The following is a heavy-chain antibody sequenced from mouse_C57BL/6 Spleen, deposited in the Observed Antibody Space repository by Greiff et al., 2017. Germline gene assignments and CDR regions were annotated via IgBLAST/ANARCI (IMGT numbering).Heavy chain of an antibody. D-gene: IGHD3-2*02. CDR3: TRDIGTAQASFAY. Sequence: QVKLQQPGAELVRPGSSVTLSCKASGYPFTSYWMDWVKQRPGQGLEWIGYIYPSDSATHYNHKFKDKATLTVAKSTSTAYMQLSSLTSAASAVYFCTRDIGTAQASFAYWGQWTLVTVSA. CDR1: GYPFTSYW. J-gene: IGHJ3*01. CDR2: IYPSDSAT. V-gene: IGHV1-61*01.